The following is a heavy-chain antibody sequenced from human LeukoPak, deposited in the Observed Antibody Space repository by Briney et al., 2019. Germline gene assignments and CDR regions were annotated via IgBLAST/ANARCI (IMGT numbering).Heavy chain of an antibody. J-gene: IGHJ6*02. V-gene: IGHV1-69*13. CDR3: AREFRQLVPDYYYYYGMDV. D-gene: IGHD6-13*01. CDR1: GGTFSSYA. Sequence: GASVKVSCKASGGTFSSYAISWVRQAPGQGLEWTGGIIPIFGTANYAQKFQGRVTITADESTSTAYMELSSLRSEDTAVYYCAREFRQLVPDYYYYYGMDVWGQGTTVTVSS. CDR2: IIPIFGTA.